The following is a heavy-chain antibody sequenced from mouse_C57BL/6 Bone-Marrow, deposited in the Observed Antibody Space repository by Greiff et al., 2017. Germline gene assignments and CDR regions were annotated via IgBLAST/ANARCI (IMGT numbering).Heavy chain of an antibody. V-gene: IGHV14-4*01. CDR3: TPRFYYGSSSYYFDY. Sequence: EVQLQQSGAELVRPGASVKLSCTASGFNIKDDYMHWVKQRPEQGLEWIGWIDPENGDTEYSSQFQGRATITADTSSNTAYMQLSSLTSEDTAVYFCTPRFYYGSSSYYFDYLGQRTNLADSS. D-gene: IGHD1-1*01. CDR2: IDPENGDT. CDR1: GFNIKDDY. J-gene: IGHJ2*01.